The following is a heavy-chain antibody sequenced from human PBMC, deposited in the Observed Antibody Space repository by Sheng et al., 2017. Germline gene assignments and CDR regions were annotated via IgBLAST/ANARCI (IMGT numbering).Heavy chain of an antibody. CDR1: GFTVSSNY. CDR3: ARDGYYDSSGFLQH. CDR2: IYSGGST. V-gene: IGHV3-53*01. Sequence: EVQLVESGGGLIQPGGSLRLSCAASGFTVSSNYMSWVRQAPGKGLEWVSVIYSGGSTYYADSVKGRFTISRDNSKNTLYLQMNSLTAEDTAVYYCARDGYYDSSGFLQHWGQGTLVTVSS. J-gene: IGHJ1*01. D-gene: IGHD3-22*01.